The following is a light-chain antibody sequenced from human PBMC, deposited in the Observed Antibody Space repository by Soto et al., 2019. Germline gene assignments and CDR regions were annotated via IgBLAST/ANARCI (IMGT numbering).Light chain of an antibody. V-gene: IGKV3-11*01. CDR3: QQYGSSGT. CDR2: DAS. Sequence: EIVLTQSPATLSLSPGERATLSCRASQSFSSYLAWYQQKPGQAPRLLIYDASNRATGIPARFSGSGSGTDFTLTISSLEPEDFAVYYCQQYGSSGTFGQGTKVDIK. CDR1: QSFSSY. J-gene: IGKJ1*01.